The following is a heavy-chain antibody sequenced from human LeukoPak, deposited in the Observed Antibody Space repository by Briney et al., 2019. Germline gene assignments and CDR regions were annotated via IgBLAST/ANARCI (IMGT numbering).Heavy chain of an antibody. CDR3: ARMGAIPGASANVDF. J-gene: IGHJ4*02. Sequence: PSETLSLTCTVSGGSISSYYWSWIRQPPGKGLEWIGYIYNTGEITDYSPSLKSRVTISVDTSKNQFSLRLNSVTTADTAVYYCARMGAIPGASANVDFWGQGTLVTVSS. D-gene: IGHD4/OR15-4a*01. V-gene: IGHV4-59*01. CDR1: GGSISSYY. CDR2: IYNTGEIT.